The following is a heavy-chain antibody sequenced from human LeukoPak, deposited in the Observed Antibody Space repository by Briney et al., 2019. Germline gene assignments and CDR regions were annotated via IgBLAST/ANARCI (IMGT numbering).Heavy chain of an antibody. CDR3: ARDPSNSSGWRAWGDY. V-gene: IGHV1-18*01. Sequence: ASVKVSCKASGYTFTRYAISWVRQAPGQGLEWMGWISTFNGDTKYAQKLQGRVTMTTDTSTTTAYMELRSLTSDDTAVYYCARDPSNSSGWRAWGDYWGQGTLVTVSS. D-gene: IGHD6-19*01. J-gene: IGHJ4*02. CDR2: ISTFNGDT. CDR1: GYTFTRYA.